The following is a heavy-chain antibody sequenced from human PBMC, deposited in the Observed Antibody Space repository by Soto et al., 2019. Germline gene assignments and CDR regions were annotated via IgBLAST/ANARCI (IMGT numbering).Heavy chain of an antibody. Sequence: QVQLVQSGAEVKKPGSSVKVSCKASGGTFSSYAISWVRQAPGQGLEWMGGIIPIFGTTNYAQKFQGRVTITADESTTIVYMELSSLGSEDTAVYYCARGGATLVRGVLRTGYYGMDVWGQGTTVTVSS. D-gene: IGHD3-10*01. CDR3: ARGGATLVRGVLRTGYYGMDV. V-gene: IGHV1-69*01. J-gene: IGHJ6*02. CDR2: IIPIFGTT. CDR1: GGTFSSYA.